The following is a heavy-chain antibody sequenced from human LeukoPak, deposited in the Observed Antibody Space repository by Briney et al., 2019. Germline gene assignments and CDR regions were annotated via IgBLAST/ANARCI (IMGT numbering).Heavy chain of an antibody. CDR3: TRGITGHYRSLGGFAFDI. V-gene: IGHV4-59*01. D-gene: IGHD3-16*01. CDR2: FYYDGST. CDR1: GDSISSYH. J-gene: IGHJ3*02. Sequence: SETLSLTCTVSGDSISSYHWSWIRQPPGKGLEYIGYFYYDGSTNYTSSVRSRVTILVDTSKNQFTLNLRSVSAADTAKYYCTRGITGHYRSLGGFAFDIWGQGTMVAVSS.